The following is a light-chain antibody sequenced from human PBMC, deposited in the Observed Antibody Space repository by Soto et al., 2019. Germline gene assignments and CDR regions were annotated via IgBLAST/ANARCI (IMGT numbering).Light chain of an antibody. V-gene: IGKV3-20*01. Sequence: EIVLTQCPGTVSLSPGERATLSCRASQSGSSKYLAWYQQKPGQAPRLLIYGVSSRATGIPDRFSGSGSGTDFTLTISRLEPEDFAVYYCQQFGNFGPGTNLDIK. CDR2: GVS. CDR1: QSGSSKY. CDR3: QQFGN. J-gene: IGKJ3*01.